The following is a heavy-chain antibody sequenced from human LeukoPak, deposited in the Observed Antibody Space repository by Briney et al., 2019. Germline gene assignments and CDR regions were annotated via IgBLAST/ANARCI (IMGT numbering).Heavy chain of an antibody. CDR3: ARGSPTGTTWAFDI. D-gene: IGHD1-1*01. CDR2: ISSSSSYI. J-gene: IGHJ3*02. V-gene: IGHV3-21*01. CDR1: GFTFSSYS. Sequence: PGGSLRLSCAASGFTFSSYSMNWVRQAPGKGLEWVSSISSSSSYIYYADSVKGRFTISRDNAKNSLYLQMNSLRAEDTAAYYCARGSPTGTTWAFDIWGQGTMVTVSS.